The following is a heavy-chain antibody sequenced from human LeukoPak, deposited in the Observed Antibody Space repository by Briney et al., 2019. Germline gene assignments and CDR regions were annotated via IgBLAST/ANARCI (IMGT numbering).Heavy chain of an antibody. CDR2: INPNSGGT. CDR3: AGELRYFDWLLFDY. D-gene: IGHD3-9*01. Sequence: ASVKVSCKASGYTFTGYYMHWVRQAPGQGLEWMGWINPNSGGTNYAQKFQGRVTMTRDTSISTAYMELSRLRSDDTAVYYCAGELRYFDWLLFDYWGQGTLVTVSS. V-gene: IGHV1-2*02. CDR1: GYTFTGYY. J-gene: IGHJ4*02.